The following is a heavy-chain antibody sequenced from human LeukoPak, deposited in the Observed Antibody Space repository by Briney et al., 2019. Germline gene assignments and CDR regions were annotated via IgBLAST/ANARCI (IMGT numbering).Heavy chain of an antibody. D-gene: IGHD2-2*01. CDR1: GFTFSSYE. CDR2: ISSSSSYT. CDR3: ARGFYCSSTSCWDY. J-gene: IGHJ4*02. Sequence: GGSLRLSCAASGFTFSSYEMNWVRQAPGKGLEWVSSISSSSSYTYYADSVKGRFTISRDNAKNSLYLQMNSLRAEDTAVYYCARGFYCSSTSCWDYWGQGTLVTVSS. V-gene: IGHV3-21*01.